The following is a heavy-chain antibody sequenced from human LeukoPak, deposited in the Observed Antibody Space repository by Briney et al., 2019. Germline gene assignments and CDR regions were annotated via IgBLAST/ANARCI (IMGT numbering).Heavy chain of an antibody. D-gene: IGHD3-16*01. CDR2: IYSGGST. Sequence: PGGSLRLSCAASGFTVSSNYMSWVRQAPGKGLEWVSVIYSGGSTYYADSVKGRFTISRDNSKNTLYLQMSSLRAEDTAVYYCAKGGSETYSWDDSWGQGTLVTVSS. V-gene: IGHV3-53*01. J-gene: IGHJ4*02. CDR1: GFTVSSNY. CDR3: AKGGSETYSWDDS.